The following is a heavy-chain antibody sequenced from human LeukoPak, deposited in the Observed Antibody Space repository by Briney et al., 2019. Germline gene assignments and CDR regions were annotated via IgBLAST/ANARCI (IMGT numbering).Heavy chain of an antibody. V-gene: IGHV4-34*01. CDR2: INHSGST. CDR3: ARVAARYVGMDV. CDR1: GGSFSGYY. Sequence: SETLSLTCAVYGGSFSGYYWSWIRQPPGKGLEWIGEINHSGSTNYNPSLKSRVTISVDTSKKQVSLNLSSVTAADTAVYYCARVAARYVGMDVWGQGTTVTVSS. J-gene: IGHJ6*02. D-gene: IGHD6-6*01.